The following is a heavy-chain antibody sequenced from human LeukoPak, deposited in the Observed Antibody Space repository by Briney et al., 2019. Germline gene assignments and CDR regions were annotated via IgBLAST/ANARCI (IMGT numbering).Heavy chain of an antibody. D-gene: IGHD3-10*01. V-gene: IGHV4-34*01. Sequence: PSETLSLTCAVYGGSFSGYYWSWIRQPPGKGLEWIGEINHSGSTNNNPSLKSRVTISVDTSKNQFSLKLSSVTAADTAVYYCARMRDYYGSGSYYNSSYPSSWYFDLWGRGTLVTVSS. J-gene: IGHJ2*01. CDR3: ARMRDYYGSGSYYNSSYPSSWYFDL. CDR1: GGSFSGYY. CDR2: INHSGST.